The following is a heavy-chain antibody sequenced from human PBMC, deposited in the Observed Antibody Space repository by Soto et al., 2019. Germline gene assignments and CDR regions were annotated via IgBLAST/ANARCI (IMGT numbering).Heavy chain of an antibody. CDR2: IIPIFGTA. V-gene: IGHV1-69*01. CDR1: GGTFSSYA. J-gene: IGHJ4*02. D-gene: IGHD6-19*01. CDR3: ARVRREGIAVADLTQPGDY. Sequence: QVQLVQSGAEVKKPGSSVKVSCKASGGTFSSYAISWVRQAPGQGLEWMGGIIPIFGTANYAQKFQGRVTITADESTSTAYMELSSLRSEDTAVYYSARVRREGIAVADLTQPGDYWGQGTLVTVSS.